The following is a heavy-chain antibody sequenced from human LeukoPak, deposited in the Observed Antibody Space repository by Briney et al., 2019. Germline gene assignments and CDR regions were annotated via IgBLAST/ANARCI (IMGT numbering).Heavy chain of an antibody. CDR3: ARLGGWELRYYFDY. Sequence: SETLSLTCTVSGGSISSSSYYWGWIRQPPGKGLEWIGSIYYSGSTYYNPSLKSRVTISVDTSKNQFSLKLSSVTATDTAVYYCARLGGWELRYYFDYWGQGTLVTVSS. J-gene: IGHJ4*02. CDR2: IYYSGST. D-gene: IGHD1-26*01. V-gene: IGHV4-39*01. CDR1: GGSISSSSYY.